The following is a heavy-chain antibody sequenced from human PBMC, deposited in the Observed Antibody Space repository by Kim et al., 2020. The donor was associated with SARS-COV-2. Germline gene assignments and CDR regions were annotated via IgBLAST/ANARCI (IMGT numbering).Heavy chain of an antibody. CDR2: IWFDGSNK. J-gene: IGHJ4*02. CDR1: GFTFSSYG. CDR3: AKGDYYGSGSYYQDRDI. Sequence: GGSLRLSCAASGFTFSSYGMHWVRQAPGKGLDWVAIIWFDGSNKYYADSVKGRFTISRDNSKNMLYLQMNSLRAEDTAVYYCAKGDYYGSGSYYQDRDIWGQGTLVTVSS. V-gene: IGHV3-33*06. D-gene: IGHD3-10*01.